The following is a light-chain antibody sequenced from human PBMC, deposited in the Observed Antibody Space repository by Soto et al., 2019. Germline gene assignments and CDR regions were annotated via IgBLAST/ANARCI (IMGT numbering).Light chain of an antibody. Sequence: IGMTPSPTTLSVSPGETATPSCGASRYVSNKVAWYQQKPGQAPRLLIYGASNSATGIPARFSGGGSGTDFPLTISRLEPEDSAVYYRQQYGSSGTFGQGTKVDIK. V-gene: IGKV3-20*01. CDR2: GAS. J-gene: IGKJ1*01. CDR3: QQYGSSGT. CDR1: RYVSNK.